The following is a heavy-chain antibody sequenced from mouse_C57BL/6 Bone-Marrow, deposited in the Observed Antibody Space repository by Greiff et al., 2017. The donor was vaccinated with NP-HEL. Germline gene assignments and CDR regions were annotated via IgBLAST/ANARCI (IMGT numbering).Heavy chain of an antibody. Sequence: QVQLQQSGPGLVAPSQSLSITCTVSGFSLTSYGLHWVRQPPGKGLEWLVVIWSDGSTTYNSALKSRLSISKDNSKSQVFLKMNSLQTDDTAMYYCARGHYYGSRDYAMDYWGQGTSVTVSS. CDR3: ARGHYYGSRDYAMDY. CDR1: GFSLTSYG. V-gene: IGHV2-6*03. J-gene: IGHJ4*01. D-gene: IGHD1-1*01. CDR2: IWSDGST.